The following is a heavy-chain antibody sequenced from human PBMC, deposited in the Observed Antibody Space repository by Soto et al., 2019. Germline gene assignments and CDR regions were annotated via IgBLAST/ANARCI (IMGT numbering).Heavy chain of an antibody. D-gene: IGHD3-22*01. J-gene: IGHJ5*02. CDR1: GFTFSTYW. V-gene: IGHV3-74*01. Sequence: EVQLVESGGGLVQPGGSLRLSCAASGFTFSTYWMHWVRQAPGKGLVWVSRINSDGSSTSYTDSVKGRFTISRDNAKNTLYLQMNSLRAEDTAVYYCARDQTVVTNWFDPWGQGTLVTVSS. CDR3: ARDQTVVTNWFDP. CDR2: INSDGSST.